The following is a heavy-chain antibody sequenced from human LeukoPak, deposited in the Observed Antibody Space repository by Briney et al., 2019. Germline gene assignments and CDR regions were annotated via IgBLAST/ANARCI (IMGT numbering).Heavy chain of an antibody. V-gene: IGHV4-4*02. J-gene: IGHJ4*02. Sequence: SETLSLTCAVSGGSISSSNWWSWVRQPPGKGLEWIGEIYHSGSTNYNPSLKSRVTLSVDTSKNQFSLKLSSVTAADTAVYYCARGNYDILTGYFYYFDYWGQGTLVTVSS. CDR1: GGSISSSNW. CDR3: ARGNYDILTGYFYYFDY. D-gene: IGHD3-9*01. CDR2: IYHSGST.